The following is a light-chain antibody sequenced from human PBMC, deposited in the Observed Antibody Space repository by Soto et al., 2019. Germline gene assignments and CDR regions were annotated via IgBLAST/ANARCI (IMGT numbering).Light chain of an antibody. CDR1: QSVSSN. Sequence: EILMTQSPATLSVAPGERATLSCRASQSVSSNLAWYQQKPGQAPRLLIYDASTRATGIPATFSGSGSGTDFTLTIISLQSEDFAVYYCQQYDNWPETFGQGTKVDIK. J-gene: IGKJ1*01. V-gene: IGKV3-15*01. CDR2: DAS. CDR3: QQYDNWPET.